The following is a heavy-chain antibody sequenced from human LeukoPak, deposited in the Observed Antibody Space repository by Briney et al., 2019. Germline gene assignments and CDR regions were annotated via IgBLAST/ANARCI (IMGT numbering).Heavy chain of an antibody. CDR2: ISAYNGNT. D-gene: IGHD3-22*01. V-gene: IGHV1-18*01. CDR3: ARDKGITMIVVPHPLDY. CDR1: GYTFTSYG. Sequence: ASVKVSCKASGYTFTSYGISWVRQAPGQGLEWMGWISAYNGNTNYAQKLPGRVTMTTDTSTSTAYMELRSLRSDDTAVYYCARDKGITMIVVPHPLDYWGQGTLVTVSS. J-gene: IGHJ4*02.